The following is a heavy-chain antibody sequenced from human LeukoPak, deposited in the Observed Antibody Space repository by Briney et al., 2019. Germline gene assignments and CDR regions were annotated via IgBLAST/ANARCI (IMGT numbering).Heavy chain of an antibody. D-gene: IGHD3-10*01. CDR3: AREPLLRGVSFDY. CDR2: ICRSSSYI. V-gene: IGHV3-21*01. J-gene: IGHJ4*02. CDR1: GLTFSSYS. Sequence: GGSLRLSCAPSGLTFSSYSMNLVRQAPGKGLEWVSAICRSSSYIYYADSVKGRFTISRDSAKNSLYLQMNSLRAEDTAVYYCAREPLLRGVSFDYWGQGTLVTVSS.